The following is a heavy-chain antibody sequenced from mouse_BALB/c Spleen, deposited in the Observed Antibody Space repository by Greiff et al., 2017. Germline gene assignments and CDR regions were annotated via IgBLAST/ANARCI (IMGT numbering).Heavy chain of an antibody. V-gene: IGHV1-5*01. D-gene: IGHD1-2*01. CDR1: GYTFTSYW. J-gene: IGHJ2*01. Sequence: VQLQQSGTVLARPGASVKMSCKASGYTFTSYWMHWVKQRPVQGLEWIGAIYPGNSDTSYNQKFKGKAKLTAVTSTSTAYMELSSLTNEDSAVYYCTRRLAATEFDYWGEGTTLTVSS. CDR2: IYPGNSDT. CDR3: TRRLAATEFDY.